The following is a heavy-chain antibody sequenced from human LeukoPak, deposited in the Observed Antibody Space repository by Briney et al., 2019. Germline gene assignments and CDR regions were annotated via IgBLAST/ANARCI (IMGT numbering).Heavy chain of an antibody. CDR2: MYYSGST. CDR1: GGSISGYY. CDR3: ARGAISAAGIFDY. D-gene: IGHD6-13*01. V-gene: IGHV4-59*01. J-gene: IGHJ4*02. Sequence: SETLSLTCTVSGGSISGYYWSWIRQPPGKGLDWIGNMYYSGSTEHNHSLKSRVTISVDTSRNQFYLKLSSVTAADTAVYYRARGAISAAGIFDYWGQGTLVSVSS.